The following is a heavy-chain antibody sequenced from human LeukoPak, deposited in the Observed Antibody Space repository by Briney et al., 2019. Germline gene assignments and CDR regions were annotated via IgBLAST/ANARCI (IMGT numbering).Heavy chain of an antibody. J-gene: IGHJ6*03. D-gene: IGHD3-10*01. CDR3: ARGRRLRGVTSRPIYYYYYMDV. Sequence: ASVKLSCKASGYTFNTFDINWVRQATGQGPEWMGWVYPYNDKTVYAPKFQGRVSISSNNSINAAYMEFSGLKSDDTAVYYCARGRRLRGVTSRPIYYYYYMDVWGGGTTVTVSS. CDR2: VYPYNDKT. V-gene: IGHV1-8*03. CDR1: GYTFNTFD.